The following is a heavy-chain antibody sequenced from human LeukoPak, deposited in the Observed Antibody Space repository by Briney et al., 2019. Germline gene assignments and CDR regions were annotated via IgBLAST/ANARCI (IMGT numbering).Heavy chain of an antibody. J-gene: IGHJ4*02. CDR2: ISYSGST. V-gene: IGHV4-39*01. CDR1: GGSISSCGYY. Sequence: SQTLSLTCTVSGGSISSCGYYWGWIRQPPGKGLEWIGNISYSGSTYYNPSLKSRVTISVDTSKNQFSLKLSSVTAADTAEYYCARHPTGVNSQPGIDYGGQGTLVTVSS. CDR3: ARHPTGVNSQPGIDY. D-gene: IGHD4-23*01.